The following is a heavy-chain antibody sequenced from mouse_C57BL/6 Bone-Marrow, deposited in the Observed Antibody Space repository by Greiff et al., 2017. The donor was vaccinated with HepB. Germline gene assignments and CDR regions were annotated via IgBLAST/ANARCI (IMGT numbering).Heavy chain of an antibody. V-gene: IGHV5-9-1*02. D-gene: IGHD1-1*01. CDR3: TRGGIYYYGSSYPAWFAY. CDR1: GFTFSSYA. J-gene: IGHJ3*01. Sequence: EVKVEESGEGLVKPGGSLKLSCAASGFTFSSYAMSWVRQTPEKRLEWVAYISSGGDYIYYADTVKGRFTISRDNARNTLYLQMSSLKSEDTAMYYCTRGGIYYYGSSYPAWFAYWGKGTLVTVSA. CDR2: ISSGGDYI.